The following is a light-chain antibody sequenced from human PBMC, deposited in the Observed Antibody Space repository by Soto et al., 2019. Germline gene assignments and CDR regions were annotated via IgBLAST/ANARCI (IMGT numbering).Light chain of an antibody. CDR2: GVS. V-gene: IGKV3-20*01. CDR1: QSVSDSY. J-gene: IGKJ2*01. Sequence: EIVWTQSPGTLSLSPGERATLSCRASQSVSDSYLAWYQQKPGQAPRLLIYGVSIRATGIPDRFSGSGSGTDFTLTISRLEPEDFAVYYCQHYGTSLDTFGQGTKLEIK. CDR3: QHYGTSLDT.